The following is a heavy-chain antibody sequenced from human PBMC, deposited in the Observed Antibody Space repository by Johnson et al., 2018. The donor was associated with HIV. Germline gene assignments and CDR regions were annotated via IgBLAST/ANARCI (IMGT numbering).Heavy chain of an antibody. CDR2: IYSGGKT. J-gene: IGHJ3*02. CDR3: AKIVATSDDVFDI. CDR1: GFTVSSNY. V-gene: IGHV3-66*02. Sequence: VQLVESGGGVVQPGRSLRLSCAASGFTVSSNYMSWVRLAPGKGLEWVSVIYSGGKTYYADSVEGRFTISRDNTKNTLYLQMNSLRAEDTAVFYCAKIVATSDDVFDIWGQGTKVTVSS. D-gene: IGHD5-12*01.